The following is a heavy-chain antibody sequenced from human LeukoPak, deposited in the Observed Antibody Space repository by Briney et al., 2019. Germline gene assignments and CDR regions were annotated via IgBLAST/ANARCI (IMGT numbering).Heavy chain of an antibody. D-gene: IGHD3-10*01. CDR1: GYTFTVYH. Sequence: ASVKVSCKASGYTFTVYHLHWVRQAPGQGLEWMGWISPDNGGTNYAQKFQGRVTTTRDPSSTTAYMEMTRLTSADTAVYYCARVGYYGSGTFGYWGQGAQVTVSS. J-gene: IGHJ4*02. V-gene: IGHV1-2*02. CDR2: ISPDNGGT. CDR3: ARVGYYGSGTFGY.